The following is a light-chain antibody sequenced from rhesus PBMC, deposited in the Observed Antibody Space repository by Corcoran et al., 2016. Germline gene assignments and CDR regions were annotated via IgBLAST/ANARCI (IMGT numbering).Light chain of an antibody. Sequence: DIQMTQSPSSLSAFVGDKVTITCRASQGISSWLAWYPQKPGKAPKLLIHAASSLQSGVPSRFSGSGSGTDYTLPIHSLQPADFTTYYCQQGYNTPWTFGQGTKVEIK. CDR2: AAS. V-gene: IGKV1-18*01. J-gene: IGKJ1*01. CDR3: QQGYNTPWT. CDR1: QGISSW.